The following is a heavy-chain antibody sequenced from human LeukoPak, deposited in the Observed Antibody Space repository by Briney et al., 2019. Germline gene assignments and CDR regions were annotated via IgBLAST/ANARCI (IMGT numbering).Heavy chain of an antibody. CDR3: ARDLEKDWFDP. CDR1: GYSISSGYY. J-gene: IGHJ5*02. Sequence: SETLSLTCTVSGYSISSGYYWGWIRQPPGKGLEWIGSIYHSGSTCYNPSLKSRVTISVDTSKNQFSLKLSSVTAADTAVYYCARDLEKDWFDPWGQGTLVTVSS. V-gene: IGHV4-38-2*02. CDR2: IYHSGST.